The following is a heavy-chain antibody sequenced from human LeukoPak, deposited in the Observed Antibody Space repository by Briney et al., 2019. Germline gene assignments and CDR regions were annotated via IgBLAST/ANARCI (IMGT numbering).Heavy chain of an antibody. CDR2: ISNGGTTT. J-gene: IGHJ4*02. V-gene: IGHV3-11*04. CDR1: GFTFSDNY. Sequence: GGSLRLSCAASGFTFSDNYMTWIRQAPGKGLEWVSYISNGGTTTKYADSVEGRFTISRDNAKNFLYLQMNSLRAEDTAVYFCASEPRLLDHWGQGTLVTVSS. CDR3: ASEPRLLDH. D-gene: IGHD6-25*01.